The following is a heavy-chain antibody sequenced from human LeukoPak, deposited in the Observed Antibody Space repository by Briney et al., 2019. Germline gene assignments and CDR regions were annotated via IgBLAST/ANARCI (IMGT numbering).Heavy chain of an antibody. Sequence: QPGGSLRLSCVASGFTFSTYAMHWVRQAPGKGLEWVTLISYDGSDKTYADSVRGRFTVSRDNSKNTLYLQMNSLTTEDTAAYYCARDRSPQLFGYFDSWGQGTLVTVSS. CDR2: ISYDGSDK. D-gene: IGHD3-16*01. CDR3: ARDRSPQLFGYFDS. CDR1: GFTFSTYA. V-gene: IGHV3-30*04. J-gene: IGHJ4*02.